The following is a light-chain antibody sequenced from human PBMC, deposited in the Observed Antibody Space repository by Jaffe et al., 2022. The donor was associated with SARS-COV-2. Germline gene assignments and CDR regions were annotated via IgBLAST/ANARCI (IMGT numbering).Light chain of an antibody. CDR1: QSVNSN. CDR2: GAS. Sequence: EIVMTQSPATLSVSPGERATLSCRASQSVNSNLAWYQQKPGQAPRLLIYGASMRATGIPARFRGSGSGTDFTLTISSLQSEDFAVYYCQQYNNWPPMYTFGQGTKLEIK. CDR3: QQYNNWPPMYT. V-gene: IGKV3-15*01. J-gene: IGKJ2*01.